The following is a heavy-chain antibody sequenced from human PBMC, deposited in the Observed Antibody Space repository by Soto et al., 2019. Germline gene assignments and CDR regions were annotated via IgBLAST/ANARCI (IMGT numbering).Heavy chain of an antibody. Sequence: QVQLVQSGAEVKKPGSSVKVSCKASGGTFSSYTISWVRQAPGQGLEWMGRIIPILGIANYAQKFQGRVTITADKSTSTAYMELSSLRSEDTAVYYCARDRYSGYPDDAFDIWGQGTMVTVSS. V-gene: IGHV1-69*08. CDR2: IIPILGIA. D-gene: IGHD5-12*01. CDR1: GGTFSSYT. J-gene: IGHJ3*02. CDR3: ARDRYSGYPDDAFDI.